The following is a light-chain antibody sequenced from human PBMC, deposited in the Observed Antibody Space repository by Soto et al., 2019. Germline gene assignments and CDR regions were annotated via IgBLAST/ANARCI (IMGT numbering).Light chain of an antibody. V-gene: IGKV3-20*01. CDR1: QRVSSSY. J-gene: IGKJ4*01. CDR3: QQYGSSPLT. Sequence: EIVLTQSPGTLSLSPGERAALSCRASQRVSSSYLAWYQQSPGQAPRLLIYGASSRATGIPDRFSGSGSGTHFTLTISRLEPEDFAVYYCQQYGSSPLTFGGGTKVDI. CDR2: GAS.